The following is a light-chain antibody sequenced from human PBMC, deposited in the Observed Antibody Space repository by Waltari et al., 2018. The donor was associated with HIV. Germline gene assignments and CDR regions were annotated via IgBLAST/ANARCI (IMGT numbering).Light chain of an antibody. CDR3: LQYYTSFRT. CDR1: EYVATW. CDR2: KAS. Sequence: DIQMTQSPSTLSAPVGDTVSITCRASEYVATWLAWYHQRPGEAPNLLIYKASVLEGGAPSRFSGSGSGTEFTLTISGLQPDDLGTFYCLQYYTSFRTFGQGTKVEI. V-gene: IGKV1-5*03. J-gene: IGKJ1*01.